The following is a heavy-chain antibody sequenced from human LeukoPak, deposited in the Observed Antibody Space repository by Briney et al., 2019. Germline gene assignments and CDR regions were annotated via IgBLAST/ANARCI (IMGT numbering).Heavy chain of an antibody. CDR1: GFTFSTYS. D-gene: IGHD3-16*01. J-gene: IGHJ3*02. CDR2: ISTSSSYI. Sequence: GGSLRLSRAASGFTFSTYSMNWVRQAPGKGLEWVSSISTSSSYIYYADSVKGRFTISRDNAKNSLYLQLNSLRAEDTAVYYCARWGTRDSLDIRGPVTMVTVSS. CDR3: ARWGTRDSLDI. V-gene: IGHV3-21*01.